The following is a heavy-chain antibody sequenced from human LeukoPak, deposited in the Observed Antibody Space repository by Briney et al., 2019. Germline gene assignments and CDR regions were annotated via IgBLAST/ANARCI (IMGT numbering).Heavy chain of an antibody. CDR3: ARDEPPSAYGDYEVDY. CDR1: GYTFTGYY. Sequence: ASVKVSCKASGYTFTGYYMHWARQAPGQGLEWMGWINPNSGGTNYAQKFQGRVTMTRDTSISTAYMELSSLRSEDTAVYYCARDEPPSAYGDYEVDYWGQGTLVTVSS. J-gene: IGHJ4*02. V-gene: IGHV1-2*02. D-gene: IGHD4-17*01. CDR2: INPNSGGT.